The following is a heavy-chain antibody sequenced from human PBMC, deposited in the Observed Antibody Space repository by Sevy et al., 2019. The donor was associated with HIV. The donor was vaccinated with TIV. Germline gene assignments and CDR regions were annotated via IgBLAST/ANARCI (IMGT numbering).Heavy chain of an antibody. Sequence: GGSLRLSCAASGFTFSSYWMHWVRQAPGKGLVWVSRINSDGSSTSYADSVKGRFTISRDNAKNTLYLQMNSLRAEDTAVYYCARVVLRYFDWLRDWGQGTLATVSS. CDR3: ARVVLRYFDWLRD. J-gene: IGHJ4*02. D-gene: IGHD3-9*01. CDR1: GFTFSSYW. CDR2: INSDGSST. V-gene: IGHV3-74*01.